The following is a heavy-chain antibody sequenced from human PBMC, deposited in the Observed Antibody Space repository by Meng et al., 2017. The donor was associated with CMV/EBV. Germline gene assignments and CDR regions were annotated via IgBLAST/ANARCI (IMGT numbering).Heavy chain of an antibody. D-gene: IGHD3-9*01. CDR3: ARPLNGYWQSGMDV. CDR2: MNPNSGNT. CDR1: GYTFTSYD. V-gene: IGHV1-8*01. Sequence: ASVKVSCKASGYTFTSYDINWVRQATGQGLEWMGWMNPNSGNTGYAQKFQGRVTMTRNTSISTAYMELSSLRSEDTAVYYGARPLNGYWQSGMDVWGQETTVTVSS. J-gene: IGHJ6*02.